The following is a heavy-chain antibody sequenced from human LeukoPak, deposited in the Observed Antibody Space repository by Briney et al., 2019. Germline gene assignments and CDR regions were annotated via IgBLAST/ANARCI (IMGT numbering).Heavy chain of an antibody. D-gene: IGHD3-10*01. Sequence: PSETLSLTCAVYGGSFSGYYWSWIRQPPGKGLEWIGEINHSGSTNYNPSLKSRVTISVDTSKNQFSLKLSSVTAADTAVYYCARGLWFGELYNWFDPWGQGTLVTVSS. V-gene: IGHV4-34*01. CDR3: ARGLWFGELYNWFDP. J-gene: IGHJ5*02. CDR2: INHSGST. CDR1: GGSFSGYY.